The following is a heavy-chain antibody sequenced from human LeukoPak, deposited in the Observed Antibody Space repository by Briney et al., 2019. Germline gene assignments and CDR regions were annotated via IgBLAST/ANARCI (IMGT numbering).Heavy chain of an antibody. CDR3: VKGYCGGGSCFSRTMYYFDY. D-gene: IGHD2-15*01. CDR1: GFTFSSYA. J-gene: IGHJ4*02. CDR2: ISTNGGST. Sequence: GGSLRLSCSASGFTFSSYAMHWIRQAPVKGLEYVSAISTNGGSTYYADSVKGRFTISRDNSKNTLYLQMSSLRAEDTAVYYCVKGYCGGGSCFSRTMYYFDYWGQGTLVTVSS. V-gene: IGHV3-64D*09.